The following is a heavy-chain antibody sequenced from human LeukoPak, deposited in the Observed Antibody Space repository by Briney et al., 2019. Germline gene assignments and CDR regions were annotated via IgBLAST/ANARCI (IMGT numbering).Heavy chain of an antibody. D-gene: IGHD4-11*01. CDR3: ARDGYSNGGWFDP. V-gene: IGHV4-31*03. Sequence: SQTLSLTCTVSGDSISSGGYSWRWIRQHPGKGLEWIGYIYYSGSTYYNPSLKSRVTISVDTSKNQFSLKLSSVTAADTAVYYCARDGYSNGGWFDPWGQGTLVTVSS. CDR1: GDSISSGGYS. J-gene: IGHJ5*02. CDR2: IYYSGST.